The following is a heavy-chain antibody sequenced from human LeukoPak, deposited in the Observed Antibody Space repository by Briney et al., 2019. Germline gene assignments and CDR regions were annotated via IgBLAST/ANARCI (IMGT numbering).Heavy chain of an antibody. V-gene: IGHV3-21*01. D-gene: IGHD4-11*01. CDR3: ASTPGPTVPFDY. J-gene: IGHJ4*02. CDR2: ISSSSSYI. CDR1: GFTFSSYW. Sequence: GGSLRLSCAASGFTFSSYWMNWVRQAPGKGLEWVSSISSSSSYIYYADSVKGRFTISRDNAKNSLYLQMNSLRAEDTAVYYCASTPGPTVPFDYWGQGTLVTVSS.